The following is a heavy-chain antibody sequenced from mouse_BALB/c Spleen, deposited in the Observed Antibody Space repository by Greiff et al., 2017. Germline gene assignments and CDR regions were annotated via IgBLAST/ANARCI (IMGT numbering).Heavy chain of an antibody. J-gene: IGHJ3*01. V-gene: IGHV6-6*02. CDR3: TRRIGNYEGFAY. D-gene: IGHD2-1*01. CDR2: IRLKSNNYAT. Sequence: EVQGVESGGGLVQPGGSMKLSCVASGFTFSNYWMNWVRQSPEKGLEWVAEIRLKSNNYATHYAESVKGRFTISRDDSKSSVYLQMNNLRAEDTGIYYCTRRIGNYEGFAYWGQGTLVTVSA. CDR1: GFTFSNYW.